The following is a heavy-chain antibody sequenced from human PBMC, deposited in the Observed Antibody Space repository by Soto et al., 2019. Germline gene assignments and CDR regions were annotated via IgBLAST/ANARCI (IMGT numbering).Heavy chain of an antibody. D-gene: IGHD6-6*01. CDR1: GGSISSGDYY. Sequence: SETLSLTCTVSGGSISSGDYYWSWIRQPPGKGLEWIGYIYYSGSTYYNPSLKSRVTISVDTTKNQFSLKLSSVTAADTAVYYCARERPDGARLDPWGQGTLVTVSS. CDR2: IYYSGST. V-gene: IGHV4-30-4*01. J-gene: IGHJ5*02. CDR3: ARERPDGARLDP.